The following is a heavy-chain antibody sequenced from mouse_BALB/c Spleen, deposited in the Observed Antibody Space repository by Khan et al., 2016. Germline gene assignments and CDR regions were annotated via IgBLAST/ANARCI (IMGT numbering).Heavy chain of an antibody. Sequence: QIQLVQSGPELKEPVKISCKASGYTFTNYGMNWLKQAPGKGLKWMGWINTYTGEPTYADDFKGRFAFSLETSASTAYLQINNLKNEDTATYFCATGGFTTVVAHYTMDYWGQGTSVTVSS. CDR3: ATGGFTTVVAHYTMDY. V-gene: IGHV9-3-1*01. D-gene: IGHD1-1*01. CDR2: INTYTGEP. CDR1: GYTFTNYG. J-gene: IGHJ4*01.